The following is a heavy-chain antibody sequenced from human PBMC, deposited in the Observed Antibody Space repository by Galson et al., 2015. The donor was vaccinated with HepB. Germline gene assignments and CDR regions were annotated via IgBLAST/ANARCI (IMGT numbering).Heavy chain of an antibody. V-gene: IGHV3-23*01. CDR3: AKEYCSGGSCTYGMDV. CDR1: GFTFSSYA. Sequence: SLRLSCAASGFTFSSYAMSWVRQAPGKGLEWVSAISGSGGSTYYADSVKGRFTISRDNSKNTLYLQMNSLRAEDTAVYYCAKEYCSGGSCTYGMDVWGQGTTVTVSS. J-gene: IGHJ6*02. D-gene: IGHD2-15*01. CDR2: ISGSGGST.